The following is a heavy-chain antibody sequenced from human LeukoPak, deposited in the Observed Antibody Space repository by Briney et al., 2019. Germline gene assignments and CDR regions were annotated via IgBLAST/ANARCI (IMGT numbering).Heavy chain of an antibody. CDR2: IIPIFGTA. D-gene: IGHD5-24*01. V-gene: IGHV1-69*06. CDR1: GGTFSSYA. J-gene: IGHJ6*03. Sequence: ASVKVSCKASGGTFSSYAISWVRQAPGQGLEWMGGIIPIFGTANYAQEFQGRVTITADKSTSTAYMELSSLRSEDTAVYYCARARGDGYNWNYYYYMDVWGKGTTVTVSS. CDR3: ARARGDGYNWNYYYYMDV.